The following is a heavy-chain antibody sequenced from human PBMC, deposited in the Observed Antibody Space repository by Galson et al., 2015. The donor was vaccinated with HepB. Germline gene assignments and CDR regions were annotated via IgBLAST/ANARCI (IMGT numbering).Heavy chain of an antibody. J-gene: IGHJ4*02. Sequence: SLRLSCAASGFTFSSYAMHWVRQAPGKGLEYVSAISSNGGSTYYADSVKGRFTISRDNSKNTLYLQMSSLRAEDTAVYYCVKTKGGYQFDYWGQGTLVTVSS. CDR3: VKTKGGYQFDY. CDR2: ISSNGGST. D-gene: IGHD5-12*01. CDR1: GFTFSSYA. V-gene: IGHV3-64D*06.